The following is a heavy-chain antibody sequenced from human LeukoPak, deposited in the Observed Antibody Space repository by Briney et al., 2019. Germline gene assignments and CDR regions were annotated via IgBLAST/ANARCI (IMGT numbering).Heavy chain of an antibody. J-gene: IGHJ4*02. CDR2: ISSSSSYI. V-gene: IGHV3-21*01. CDR1: GFSFSSYG. D-gene: IGHD6-19*01. CDR3: ARGIAVALLDY. Sequence: GRSLRLSCAASGFSFSSYGIHWVRQAPGKGLEWVSSISSSSSYIYYADSVKGRFTISRDNAKNSLYLQMNSLRAEDTAVYYCARGIAVALLDYWGQGTLVTVSS.